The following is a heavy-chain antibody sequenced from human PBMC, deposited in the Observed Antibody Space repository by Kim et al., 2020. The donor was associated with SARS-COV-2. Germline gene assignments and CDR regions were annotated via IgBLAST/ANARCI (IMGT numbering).Heavy chain of an antibody. V-gene: IGHV3-9*01. CDR3: AKGLRVNRTLDY. J-gene: IGHJ4*02. Sequence: GGYLRLSCAASGFTFGDYAMHWVRQAPGKGLEWVSGISWNSGSIGYADSVKGRFTISRDNAKNSLYLQMNSLRAEDTALYYCAKGLRVNRTLDYWGQGTLVTVSS. D-gene: IGHD4-4*01. CDR2: ISWNSGSI. CDR1: GFTFGDYA.